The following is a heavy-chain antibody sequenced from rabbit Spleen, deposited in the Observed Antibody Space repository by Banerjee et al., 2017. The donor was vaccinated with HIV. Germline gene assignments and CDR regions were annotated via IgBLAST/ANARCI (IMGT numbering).Heavy chain of an antibody. V-gene: IGHV1S40*01. Sequence: QSLEESGGGLVKPGASLTLTCKASGFSFNSGDDMCWVRQAPGKGLEWIACIYAGSSSNTYSATWAKGRFTISKTSSTTVTLQMTSLTAADTATFFCGRAGEGGYGYLDLWGPGTLVTVS. CDR3: GRAGEGGYGYLDL. CDR1: GFSFNSGDD. CDR2: IYAGSSSNT. D-gene: IGHD2-1*01. J-gene: IGHJ4*01.